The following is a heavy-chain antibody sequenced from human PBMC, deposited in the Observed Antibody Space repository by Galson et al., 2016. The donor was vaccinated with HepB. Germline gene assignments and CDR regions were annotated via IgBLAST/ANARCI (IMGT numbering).Heavy chain of an antibody. CDR1: GFTFSTFG. J-gene: IGHJ4*02. CDR2: ISGSGSVI. CDR3: VRSAFGDWHSV. Sequence: SLRLSCAASGFTFSTFGMHWVRQAPGKRLEWVAYISGSGSVIYYEDSVRGRFTISKDNAKNLLYLQLSSLRVEDTAVYYCVRSAFGDWHSVWGQGTKVTVSS. V-gene: IGHV3-21*04. D-gene: IGHD1-7*01.